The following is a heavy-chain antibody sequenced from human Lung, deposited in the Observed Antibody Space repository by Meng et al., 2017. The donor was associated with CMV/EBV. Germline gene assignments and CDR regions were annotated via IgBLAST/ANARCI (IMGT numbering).Heavy chain of an antibody. D-gene: IGHD2-21*01. CDR2: IHRDGSST. CDR1: GFPFSNYA. Sequence: SXAASGFPFSNYAMNWVRQAPGKGLEWVSVIHRDGSSTYYADSVKGRFTISRDNSKNTLDLQMNSRRAEDTAVYYCAKGDDGGGSPFDYWGQGTXVTVSS. CDR3: AKGDDGGGSPFDY. J-gene: IGHJ4*02. V-gene: IGHV3-23*03.